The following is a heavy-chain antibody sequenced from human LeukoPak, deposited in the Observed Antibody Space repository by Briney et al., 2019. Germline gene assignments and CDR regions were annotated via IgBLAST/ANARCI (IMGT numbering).Heavy chain of an antibody. V-gene: IGHV3-23*05. CDR3: ATGGYASCFDP. J-gene: IGHJ5*02. Sequence: WRSLRLSCEASGFTFSEHSMSWIRQAPGKGLEWVSTIKRDGSNTYYTDSVEGRFTISRDNSKNTLYLKMNTLRAEATAVYSCATGGYASCFDPWGQGTQVTVSS. CDR2: IKRDGSNT. D-gene: IGHD2-15*01. CDR1: GFTFSEHS.